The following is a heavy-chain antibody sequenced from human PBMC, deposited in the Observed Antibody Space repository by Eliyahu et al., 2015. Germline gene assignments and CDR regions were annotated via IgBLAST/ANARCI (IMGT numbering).Heavy chain of an antibody. J-gene: IGHJ5*02. D-gene: IGHD3-3*01. CDR3: ARDGLWSNNWFDR. V-gene: IGHV1-2*02. Sequence: QVQLVQSGAEAKMTGASVKVSCKASGYTFTDHYVXXVXQAPGQGLAGXGWINPNSGDTKSAQRFQGRVTMTRDTSISTVYLEVNRLRIDDTAVYFCARDGLWSNNWFDRWGQGTLVTVSS. CDR2: INPNSGDT. CDR1: GYTFTDHY.